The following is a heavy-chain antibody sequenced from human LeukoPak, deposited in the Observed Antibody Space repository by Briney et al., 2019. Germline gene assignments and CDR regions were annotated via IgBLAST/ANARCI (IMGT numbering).Heavy chain of an antibody. Sequence: GGSLRLSCAASGFTFSSYGMHWVRQAPGKGLEWVAVISCDGSNKYYADSVKGRFTISRDNSKNTLYLQMNSLRAEDTAVYYCAKDSGYCSGGSCYSGPLDYWGRGTLVTVSS. J-gene: IGHJ4*02. V-gene: IGHV3-30*18. CDR1: GFTFSSYG. CDR2: ISCDGSNK. D-gene: IGHD2-15*01. CDR3: AKDSGYCSGGSCYSGPLDY.